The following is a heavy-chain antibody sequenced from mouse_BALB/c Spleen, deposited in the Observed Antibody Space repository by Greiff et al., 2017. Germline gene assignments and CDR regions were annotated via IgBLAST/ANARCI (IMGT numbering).Heavy chain of an antibody. CDR2: IDPSDSET. V-gene: IGHV1S127*01. D-gene: IGHD2-4*01. CDR3: ARGRSIYYDYDEGFAY. CDR1: GYSFTSYW. J-gene: IGHJ3*01. Sequence: QVQLQQSGPQLVRPGASVKISCKASGYSFTSYWMHWVKQRPGQGLEWIGMIDPSDSETRLNQKFKDKATLTVDKSSSTAYMQLSSPTSEDSAVYYCARGRSIYYDYDEGFAYWGQGTLVTVSA.